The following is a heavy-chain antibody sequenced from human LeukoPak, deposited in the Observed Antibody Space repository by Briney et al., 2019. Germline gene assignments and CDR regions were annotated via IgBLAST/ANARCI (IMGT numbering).Heavy chain of an antibody. CDR2: IYTSGST. V-gene: IGHV4-4*07. J-gene: IGHJ4*02. D-gene: IGHD6-19*01. CDR3: ARDLSGWSILDY. CDR1: GGSISSYF. Sequence: PSETLSLTCTVSGGSISSYFWSWIRQPAGKGLGWIGRIYTSGSTNYNPSLKSRVTMSIDTSTNQFSLKLSSVTAADTAVYFCARDLSGWSILDYWGQGTLVTVSS.